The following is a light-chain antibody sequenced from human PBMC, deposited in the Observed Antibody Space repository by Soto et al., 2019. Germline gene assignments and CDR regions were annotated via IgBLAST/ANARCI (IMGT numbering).Light chain of an antibody. J-gene: IGLJ1*01. V-gene: IGLV1-44*01. CDR3: ATWDDSLNAYV. CDR1: SSNIGSNT. CDR2: SNN. Sequence: QLVLTQAPSASGTPGQRVTISCSGSSSNIGSNTVKWYQQLPGTAPKLLIYSNNQRPSGVPDRFSGSKSGTSASLAISGLQSEDEADYYCATWDDSLNAYVFGTGTKLTVL.